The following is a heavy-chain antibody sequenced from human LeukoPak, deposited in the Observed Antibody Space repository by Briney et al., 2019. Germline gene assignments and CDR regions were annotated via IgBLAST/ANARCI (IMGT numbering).Heavy chain of an antibody. Sequence: TSSETLSLTCTVSGGSISSSSYYWGWIRQSPGKGLEWIGSFYYKSGSTYYNPSLKSRVTMSLDTSKNQFSLKLSSVTAADTAAYYCARGWQLSYWGQGTLVTVSS. CDR3: ARGWQLSY. D-gene: IGHD4-23*01. CDR1: GGSISSSSYY. CDR2: FYYKSGST. J-gene: IGHJ4*02. V-gene: IGHV4-39*07.